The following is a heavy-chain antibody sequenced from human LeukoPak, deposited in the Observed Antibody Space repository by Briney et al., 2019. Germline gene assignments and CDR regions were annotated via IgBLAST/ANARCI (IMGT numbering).Heavy chain of an antibody. Sequence: PSETLSLTCTVSGGSISSYYWSWIRQPPGKGLEWIGYIYYSGSTNYNPSLKSRVTISLDTSKNQFSLKLSSVTAADTAVYYCARSYYDSSGTPDYWGQGTLVTVSS. CDR1: GGSISSYY. CDR2: IYYSGST. CDR3: ARSYYDSSGTPDY. V-gene: IGHV4-59*01. J-gene: IGHJ4*02. D-gene: IGHD3-22*01.